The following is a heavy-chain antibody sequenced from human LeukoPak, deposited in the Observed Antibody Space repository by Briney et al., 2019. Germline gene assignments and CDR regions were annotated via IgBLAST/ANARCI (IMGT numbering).Heavy chain of an antibody. CDR2: INPNSGGT. CDR3: ARVEGTGTTTWGY. V-gene: IGHV1-2*02. CDR1: GYTFTGYN. J-gene: IGHJ4*02. Sequence: ASVKVSCKASGYTFTGYNMHWVRQAPGQGLEWMGWINPNSGGTNYAQKFQGRVTMTRDTSISTAYMELSRLRSDDTAVYYCARVEGTGTTTWGYWGQGTLVTVSS. D-gene: IGHD1-1*01.